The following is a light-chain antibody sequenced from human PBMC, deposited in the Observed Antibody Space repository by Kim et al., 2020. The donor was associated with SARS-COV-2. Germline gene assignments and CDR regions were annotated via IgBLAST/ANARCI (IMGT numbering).Light chain of an antibody. Sequence: SSELTQDPAVFVALGQTVRITCQGDSLRSYYASWYQQKPGQAPVLVIYGKNNRPSGIPDRFSGSSSGNTASLTITGAQAEDEADYYCNSRDSSANHLVFGGGTQLTVL. CDR3: NSRDSSANHLV. J-gene: IGLJ2*01. V-gene: IGLV3-19*01. CDR2: GKN. CDR1: SLRSYY.